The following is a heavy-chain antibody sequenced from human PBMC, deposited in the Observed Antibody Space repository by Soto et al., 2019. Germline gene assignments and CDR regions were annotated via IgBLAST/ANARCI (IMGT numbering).Heavy chain of an antibody. D-gene: IGHD6-13*01. CDR2: IYYSGST. Sequence: LCGGSISSGDYYWSWIRQPPGKGLEWIGYIYYSGSTYYNPSLKSRVTISVDTSKNQFSLKLSSVTAADTAVYYCARDHYSSSPNWFDPWGQGTLVTVSS. J-gene: IGHJ5*02. V-gene: IGHV4-30-4*01. CDR3: ARDHYSSSPNWFDP. CDR1: GGSISSGDYY.